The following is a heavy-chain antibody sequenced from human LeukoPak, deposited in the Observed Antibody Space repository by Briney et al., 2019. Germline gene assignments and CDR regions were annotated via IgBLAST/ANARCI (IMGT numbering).Heavy chain of an antibody. D-gene: IGHD3-10*01. Sequence: PSETLSLTCTVSGGSISSYYWSWIRQPPGKGLEWIGCIYYSGSTNYNPSLKSRVTISVDTSKNQFSLKLGSVTAADTAVYYCARVGGMVRGVILGFDYWGQGTLVTVSS. V-gene: IGHV4-59*08. CDR3: ARVGGMVRGVILGFDY. CDR2: IYYSGST. J-gene: IGHJ4*02. CDR1: GGSISSYY.